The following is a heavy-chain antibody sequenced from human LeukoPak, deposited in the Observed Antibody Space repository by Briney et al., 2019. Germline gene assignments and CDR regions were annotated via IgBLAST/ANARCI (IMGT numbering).Heavy chain of an antibody. CDR3: ARDRLAMVRGVIPKEAWGWFDP. CDR1: GGSISSYY. D-gene: IGHD3-10*01. V-gene: IGHV4-4*07. J-gene: IGHJ5*02. CDR2: IYTSGST. Sequence: SETLSLTCTVSGGSISSYYWSWIRQPAGKGLEWIGRIYTSGSTNYNPSLKSRVTMSVDMSKNQFSLELSSVTAADTAVYYCARDRLAMVRGVIPKEAWGWFDPWAREPWSPSPQ.